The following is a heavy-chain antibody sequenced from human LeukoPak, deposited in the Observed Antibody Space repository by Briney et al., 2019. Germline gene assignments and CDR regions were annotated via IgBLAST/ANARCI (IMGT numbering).Heavy chain of an antibody. CDR2: ISAYNGNT. CDR1: GYTFTIYG. CDR3: ARISEIYYGDSDFDY. D-gene: IGHD4-17*01. J-gene: IGHJ4*02. V-gene: IGHV1-18*01. Sequence: ASVKVSCKASGYTFTIYGISLVRQAPGQGLEWMGWISAYNGNTNYAQKLQGRVTMTKDTSTSTDYMELRSLRYDDTAVYYCARISEIYYGDSDFDYWGQGTLVNVSS.